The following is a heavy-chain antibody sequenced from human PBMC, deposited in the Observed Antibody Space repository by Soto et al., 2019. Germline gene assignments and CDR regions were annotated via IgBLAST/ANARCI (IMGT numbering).Heavy chain of an antibody. J-gene: IGHJ6*02. Sequence: SETLSLTCTVSGGSISSGDYYWSWIRQPPGKGLEWIGYIYKSGSTYYNPSLKSRITMSVATSKNQFSLKLNSVTAADTAVYYCARGCSDTTCPRPYYGMDVWGQGTTVTVSS. V-gene: IGHV4-30-4*01. CDR3: ARGCSDTTCPRPYYGMDV. CDR2: IYKSGST. D-gene: IGHD2-2*01. CDR1: GGSISSGDYY.